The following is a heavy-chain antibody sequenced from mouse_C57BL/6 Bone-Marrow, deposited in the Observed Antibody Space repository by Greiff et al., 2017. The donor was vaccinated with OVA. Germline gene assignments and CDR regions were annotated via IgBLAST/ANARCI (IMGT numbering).Heavy chain of an antibody. CDR1: GFPITSGYY. J-gene: IGHJ4*01. CDR3: AGAPDGYLYAMDY. Sequence: VKLVESGPGLVKPSQSLFLTCSITGFPITSGYYWIWIRQSPGKPLEWMGYITHSGETFYNPSLQSPISITRETSKNQFFLQLNSVTTEDTAMYYCAGAPDGYLYAMDYWGQGTSVTVSS. V-gene: IGHV12-3*01. D-gene: IGHD2-3*01. CDR2: ITHSGET.